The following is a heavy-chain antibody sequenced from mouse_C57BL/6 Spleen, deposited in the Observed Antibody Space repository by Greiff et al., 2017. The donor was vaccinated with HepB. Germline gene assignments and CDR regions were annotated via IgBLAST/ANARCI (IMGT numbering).Heavy chain of an antibody. Sequence: EVQRVESGPELVKPGASVKIPCKASGYTFTDYNMDWVKQSHGKSLEWIGDINPNNGGTIYNQKFKGKATLTVDKSSSTAYMQFRSLTSEDTAVYYCARRHYGSSHWYFDVWGTGTTVTVSS. J-gene: IGHJ1*03. CDR2: INPNNGGT. V-gene: IGHV1-18*01. CDR3: ARRHYGSSHWYFDV. CDR1: GYTFTDYN. D-gene: IGHD1-1*01.